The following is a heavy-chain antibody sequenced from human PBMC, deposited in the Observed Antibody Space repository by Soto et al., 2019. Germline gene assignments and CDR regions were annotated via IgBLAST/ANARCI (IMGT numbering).Heavy chain of an antibody. CDR3: ARIRATYYYYYGMDV. D-gene: IGHD1-26*01. CDR1: GGSFSGYY. CDR2: INHSGST. Sequence: PSETLSLTCAVYGGSFSGYYWSWIRQPPGKGLEWIGEINHSGSTNYNPSLKSRVTISVDTSKNQFSLKLSSVTAADTAVYYCARIRATYYYYYGMDVWGKGTTVTVSS. V-gene: IGHV4-34*01. J-gene: IGHJ6*04.